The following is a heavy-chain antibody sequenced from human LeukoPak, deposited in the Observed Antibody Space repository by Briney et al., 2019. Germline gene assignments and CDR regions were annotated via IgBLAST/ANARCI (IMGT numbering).Heavy chain of an antibody. V-gene: IGHV1-2*02. D-gene: IGHD2-2*01. J-gene: IGHJ4*02. CDR2: PNSGGT. Sequence: PNSGGTNYAQKFQGRVTMTRDTSISTAYMELSRLRSDDTAVYYCARDKGYCSSTSCLVLDYWGQGTLVTVSS. CDR3: ARDKGYCSSTSCLVLDY.